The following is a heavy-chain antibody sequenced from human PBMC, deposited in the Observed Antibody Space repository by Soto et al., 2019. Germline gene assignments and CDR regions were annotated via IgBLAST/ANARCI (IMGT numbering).Heavy chain of an antibody. CDR3: EKGRGGSGSLTPRVDF. CDR1: GFTFNNYA. V-gene: IGHV3-23*01. Sequence: EVQLLESGGGLVQPGGSLRLSCAASGFTFNNYAMTWVRQAPGKGLEWVSAISGGGDTTSYADSVKGRLTVSRDGSKNTLYLQMSSLRAEDTALYYCEKGRGGSGSLTPRVDFWGQGTLVTVSS. CDR2: ISGGGDTT. J-gene: IGHJ4*02. D-gene: IGHD3-10*01.